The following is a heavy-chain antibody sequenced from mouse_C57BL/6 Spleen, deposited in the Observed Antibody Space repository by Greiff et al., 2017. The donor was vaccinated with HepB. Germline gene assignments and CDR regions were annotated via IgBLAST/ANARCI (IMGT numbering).Heavy chain of an antibody. CDR2: INPSNGGT. J-gene: IGHJ2*01. V-gene: IGHV1-53*01. CDR1: GYTFTSYW. CDR3: ARADDGYSYYFDY. Sequence: QVQLQQPGTELVKPGASVKLSCKASGYTFTSYWMHWVKQRPGQGLEWIGNINPSNGGTNYNEKFKRQATLTVDKSSSTAYMQLSSLTSEDSAVYYCARADDGYSYYFDYWGQGTTLTVSS. D-gene: IGHD2-3*01.